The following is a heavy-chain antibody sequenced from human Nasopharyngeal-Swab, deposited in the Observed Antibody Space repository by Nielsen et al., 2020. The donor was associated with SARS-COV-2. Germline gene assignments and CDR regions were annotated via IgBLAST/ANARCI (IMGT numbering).Heavy chain of an antibody. J-gene: IGHJ4*02. V-gene: IGHV1-18*01. CDR1: GYTFTSYG. Sequence: ASVKVSCKASGYTFTSYGISWVRQAPGQGLEWMGWISAYNGNTNYAQKLQGRVTMTTDTSTSTAYMELRGLRSDDTAVYYCARAPVVVPAASGLAFNYWGQGTLVTVSS. D-gene: IGHD2-2*01. CDR2: ISAYNGNT. CDR3: ARAPVVVPAASGLAFNY.